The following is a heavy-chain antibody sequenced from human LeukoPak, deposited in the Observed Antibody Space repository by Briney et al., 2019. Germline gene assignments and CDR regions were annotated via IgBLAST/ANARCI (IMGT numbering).Heavy chain of an antibody. CDR3: ARSGYGDFDY. D-gene: IGHD5-12*01. J-gene: IGHJ4*02. CDR2: IHANPKTI. CDR1: GFTFRDYQ. Sequence: GGSLRLSCEGSGFTFRDYQMSWIRQAPGKGLEWISYIHANPKTIYYADSAKGRFTISRDNAKNSLYLQMNSLRVDDTAVYYCARSGYGDFDYWGQGARVTVSS. V-gene: IGHV3-11*01.